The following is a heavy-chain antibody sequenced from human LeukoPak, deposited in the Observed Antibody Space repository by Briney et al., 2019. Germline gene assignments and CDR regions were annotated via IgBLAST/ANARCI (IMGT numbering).Heavy chain of an antibody. CDR1: GYSFTKYG. CDR3: ARVGATYGDPLEYDY. J-gene: IGHJ4*02. Sequence: ASVNVSCKASGYSFTKYGISWVRQAPGQGLEWMGWISCYSGNTSYARKLQGRVTMTTDTSTSTAYMDLRSLPSADPATYYCARVGATYGDPLEYDYWGQGTLVTVSS. V-gene: IGHV1-18*01. CDR2: ISCYSGNT. D-gene: IGHD1-26*01.